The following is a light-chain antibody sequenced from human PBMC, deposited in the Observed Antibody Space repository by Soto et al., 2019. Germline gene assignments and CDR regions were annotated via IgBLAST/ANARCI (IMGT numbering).Light chain of an antibody. CDR2: DVS. Sequence: QSALTQPASVSGSPGQSITISCTGTSGDVGAYNYVSWYQQHPGKAPRLMIYDVSQRPSGVPDRFSGSKSGNTASLTISGLQADDEADYFCCSYTASDNWVFGGGTKLTVL. V-gene: IGLV2-8*01. CDR3: CSYTASDNWV. J-gene: IGLJ3*02. CDR1: SGDVGAYNY.